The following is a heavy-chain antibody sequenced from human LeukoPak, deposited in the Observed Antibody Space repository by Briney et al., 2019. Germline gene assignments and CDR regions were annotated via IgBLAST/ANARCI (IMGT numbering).Heavy chain of an antibody. V-gene: IGHV1-69*05. D-gene: IGHD4-11*01. CDR3: ARVATVTKYYFDY. CDR1: GGTFSSYA. Sequence: ASVKVSCKASGGTFSSYAISWVRQAPGQGLEWMGGIIPIFGTANYAQKFQGRVTITTDESTSTAYMELSSLRSEDTAVYYCARVATVTKYYFDYWGQGTLVTVSS. CDR2: IIPIFGTA. J-gene: IGHJ4*02.